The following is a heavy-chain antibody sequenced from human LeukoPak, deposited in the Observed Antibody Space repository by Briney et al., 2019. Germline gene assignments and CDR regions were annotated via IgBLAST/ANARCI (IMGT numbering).Heavy chain of an antibody. J-gene: IGHJ4*02. V-gene: IGHV4-38-2*02. D-gene: IGHD6-19*01. CDR2: IYHRGTT. CDR1: GGSISSYY. Sequence: SETLSLTCTVSGGSISSYYWSWIRQPPGKVLEWIASIYHRGTTYYNPSLKSRVTITVDTSKNQFSLKLSSVTAAAPAVYYCARDCGIAVAVYKDYWGQGTLVTVST. CDR3: ARDCGIAVAVYKDY.